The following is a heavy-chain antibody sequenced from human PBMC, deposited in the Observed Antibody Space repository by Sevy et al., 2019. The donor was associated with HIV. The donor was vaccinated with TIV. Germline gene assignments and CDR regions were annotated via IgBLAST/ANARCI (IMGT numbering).Heavy chain of an antibody. CDR2: ISVYNGKI. CDR1: GYTFTSFG. J-gene: IGHJ5*02. CDR3: ARRGAFDFDTSGFLSP. D-gene: IGHD3-22*01. V-gene: IGHV1-18*01. Sequence: ASVKVSCKASGYTFTSFGISWVRQAPGQGLEWVGWISVYNGKINYAQNFQGRVTMTTDTFTRTAYMELKSLRSDDTAVYYCARRGAFDFDTSGFLSPWGQGTLVTVSS.